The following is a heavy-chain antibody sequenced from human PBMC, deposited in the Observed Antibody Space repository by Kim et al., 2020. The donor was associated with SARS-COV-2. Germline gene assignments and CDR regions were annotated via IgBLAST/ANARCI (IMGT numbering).Heavy chain of an antibody. V-gene: IGHV3-13*04. Sequence: GGSLRLSCAASGFTFSSYDMHWVRQATGKGLEWVSAIGTAGDTYYPGSVKGRFTISRENAKNSLYLQMNSLRAGDTAVYYCARGFRPRGQVDAKRVAGHDAFGIWGQGTMVTVSS. J-gene: IGHJ3*02. CDR1: GFTFSSYD. D-gene: IGHD3-10*01. CDR2: IGTAGDT. CDR3: ARGFRPRGQVDAKRVAGHDAFGI.